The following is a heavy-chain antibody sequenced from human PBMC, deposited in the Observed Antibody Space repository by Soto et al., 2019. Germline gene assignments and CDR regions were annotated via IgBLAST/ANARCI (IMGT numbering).Heavy chain of an antibody. J-gene: IGHJ5*02. Sequence: EVQLVESGGGLVKPGGSLRLSCAASGFTFRSFTMNWVRQAPGKGLEWVSTISSNRAYIYYTDALRGRFTISRDNAKNSLHLQMHSLRAEDTAVYYCTRDASRDSSARGWFDPWGPGTLVTVSS. V-gene: IGHV3-21*02. D-gene: IGHD6-13*01. CDR2: ISSNRAYI. CDR3: TRDASRDSSARGWFDP. CDR1: GFTFRSFT.